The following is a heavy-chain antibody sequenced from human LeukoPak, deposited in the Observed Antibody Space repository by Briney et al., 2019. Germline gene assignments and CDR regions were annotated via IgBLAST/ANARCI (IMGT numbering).Heavy chain of an antibody. CDR3: AVFYYYDSSGYAFDI. Sequence: ASVKVSCKASGYTFTSYGISWVRQAPGQGLEWMGWISAYNGNTNYAQKLQGRVTMTTDTSTSTAYMELRSLRSDDTAVYYCAVFYYYDSSGYAFDIWGQGTLVTVSS. V-gene: IGHV1-18*01. J-gene: IGHJ4*02. CDR1: GYTFTSYG. D-gene: IGHD3-22*01. CDR2: ISAYNGNT.